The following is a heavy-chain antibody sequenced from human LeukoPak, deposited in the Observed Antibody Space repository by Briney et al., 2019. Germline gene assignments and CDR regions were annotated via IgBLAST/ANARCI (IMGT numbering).Heavy chain of an antibody. D-gene: IGHD6-6*01. V-gene: IGHV4-59*01. Sequence: SEILSLTCAVYGGSFSGYYWSWIRQPPGKGLEWIGYIYYSGSTNYNPSLKSRVTISVDTSKNQFSLKLSSVTAADTAVYYRASGSRTSSSWNWFDPWGQGTLVTVSS. CDR2: IYYSGST. J-gene: IGHJ5*02. CDR3: ASGSRTSSSWNWFDP. CDR1: GGSFSGYY.